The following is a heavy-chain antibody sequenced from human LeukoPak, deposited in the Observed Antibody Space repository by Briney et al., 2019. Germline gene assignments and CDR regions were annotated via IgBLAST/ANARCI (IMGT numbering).Heavy chain of an antibody. D-gene: IGHD3-22*01. CDR3: ARDHPGYYDSSGFSRFDP. V-gene: IGHV1-18*01. Sequence: ASVKVSCKASGYTFTSYGISWVRQAPGQGLEWMGWISAYNGNTNYAQKLQGRVTMTTDTSTSTAYMELRSLRSDDTAVYYCARDHPGYYDSSGFSRFDPWGQGTLVTVSS. J-gene: IGHJ5*02. CDR1: GYTFTSYG. CDR2: ISAYNGNT.